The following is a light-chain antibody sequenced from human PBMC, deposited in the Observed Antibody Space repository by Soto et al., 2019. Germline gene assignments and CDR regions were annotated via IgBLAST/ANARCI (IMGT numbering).Light chain of an antibody. CDR2: TAS. CDR1: RGISND. J-gene: IGKJ4*01. V-gene: IGKV1-27*01. Sequence: DIQMTQSPSSLSASVGDRVTITCRASRGISNDLAWYQQKPGKVPNLLIHTASILQSGVPSRFSGRGSGTDFTLTISSLQPEDLASYYCQKYNRAPFTFGGGTKVEIK. CDR3: QKYNRAPFT.